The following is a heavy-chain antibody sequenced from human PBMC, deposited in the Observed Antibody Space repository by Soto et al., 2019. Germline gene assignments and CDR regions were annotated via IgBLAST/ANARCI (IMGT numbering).Heavy chain of an antibody. CDR1: GYTFTSYA. J-gene: IGHJ6*02. V-gene: IGHV1-3*01. Sequence: ASVKVFCKASGYTFTSYAMHWVRQAPGQRLEWMGWINAGNGNTKYSQKFQGRVTITRDTSASTAYMELSSLRAEDTAVYYCVKDGSSGWPYYYGMDVWGQGTTVTVSS. D-gene: IGHD6-19*01. CDR3: VKDGSSGWPYYYGMDV. CDR2: INAGNGNT.